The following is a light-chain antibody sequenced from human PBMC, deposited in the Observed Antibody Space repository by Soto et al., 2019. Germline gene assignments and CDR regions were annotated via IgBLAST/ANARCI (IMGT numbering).Light chain of an antibody. Sequence: EIVLTQSPGTLSLSPGERATLSCRASQSVSSSYLAWYQQKPGQAPRLLIYGASSRATGIPDRFSGSGSGTDFTLTISSLQPEDFATYYCQQSYSTPYTFGQGTKVDI. CDR3: QQSYSTPYT. V-gene: IGKV3-20*01. J-gene: IGKJ2*01. CDR1: QSVSSSY. CDR2: GAS.